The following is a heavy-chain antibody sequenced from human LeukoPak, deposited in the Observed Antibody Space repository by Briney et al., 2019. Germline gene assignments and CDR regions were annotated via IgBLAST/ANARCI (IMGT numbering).Heavy chain of an antibody. J-gene: IGHJ5*02. CDR1: SGSISNYY. CDR3: ARDPGYDILTGSNWFDP. D-gene: IGHD3-9*01. Sequence: PSETLSLTCTVSSGSISNYYWSWIRQPPGKGLEWIAYINYSGSTYYNPSLKSRVTISVDTSKNQFSLKLSSVTAADTAVYYCARDPGYDILTGSNWFDPWGQGTLVTVSS. CDR2: INYSGST. V-gene: IGHV4-59*12.